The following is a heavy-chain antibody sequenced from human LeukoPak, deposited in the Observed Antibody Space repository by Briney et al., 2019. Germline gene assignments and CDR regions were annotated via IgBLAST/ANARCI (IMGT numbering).Heavy chain of an antibody. CDR2: ISFDATKE. Sequence: GRCLRLSCAASGFTLSNYAMHWIRQAPARGQEWVGVISFDATKEYFAKSVKGRFTISRDNSKSTLFLQMHSLRVEDTALYFCARFKVGSNTTQKNAFDIWGRGTVVTVSS. D-gene: IGHD1-26*01. CDR3: ARFKVGSNTTQKNAFDI. V-gene: IGHV3-30*01. CDR1: GFTLSNYA. J-gene: IGHJ3*02.